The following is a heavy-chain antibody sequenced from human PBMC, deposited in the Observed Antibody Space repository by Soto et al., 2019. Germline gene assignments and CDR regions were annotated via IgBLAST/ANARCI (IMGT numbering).Heavy chain of an antibody. Sequence: GSGPTLANPTQTYTLTCSFSGFSLSTSGMCVSWIRQPPGKALEWIALIDWDDDKYYSTSLKTRLTISKDTSKNQVVLTMTNMDPVDTAAYYCARMYSKRNFDYWGQGTLVTVSS. CDR2: IDWDDDK. CDR3: ARMYSKRNFDY. J-gene: IGHJ4*02. CDR1: GFSLSTSGMC. V-gene: IGHV2-70*01. D-gene: IGHD6-13*01.